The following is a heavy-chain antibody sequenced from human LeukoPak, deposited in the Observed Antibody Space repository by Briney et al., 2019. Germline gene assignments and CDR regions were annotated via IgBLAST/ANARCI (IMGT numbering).Heavy chain of an antibody. J-gene: IGHJ5*02. CDR2: IYYTGST. Sequence: SETLSLTCTVSGGSISSYYWSWIRQPPRKGLEWIGYIYYTGSTNYNPSLKSRVAISVDTSKNQFSLKLSSVTAADTAVYYCASWSGYYRRHDHWRQGTLVTVSS. V-gene: IGHV4-59*01. CDR1: GGSISSYY. D-gene: IGHD3-3*01. CDR3: ASWSGYYRRHDH.